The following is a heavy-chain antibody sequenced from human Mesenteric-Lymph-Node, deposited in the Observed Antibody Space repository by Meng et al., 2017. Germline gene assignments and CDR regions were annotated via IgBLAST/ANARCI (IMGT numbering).Heavy chain of an antibody. V-gene: IGHV4-4*02. Sequence: QGQWRESGQALVKPSETLSLTCAVSGDSITNHNWWAWVRQPPGKGLEWIGEIPHRGSSAYNPSLKSRVSMSIGKSKNQFSLKLTSVTAADTAVYHCLRGSGGSVWGQGTLVTVSS. D-gene: IGHD3-10*01. CDR2: IPHRGSS. CDR3: LRGSGGSV. J-gene: IGHJ1*01. CDR1: GDSITNHNW.